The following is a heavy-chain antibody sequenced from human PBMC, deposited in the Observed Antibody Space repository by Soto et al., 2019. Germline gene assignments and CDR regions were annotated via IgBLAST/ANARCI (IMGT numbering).Heavy chain of an antibody. D-gene: IGHD6-19*01. J-gene: IGHJ4*02. CDR1: GFTFTSSA. Sequence: GASVKVSCKASGFTFTSSAVQWVRQARGQRLEWIGWIVVGSGNTNYAQKFQERVTITRDMSTSTAYMELSSLRSEDTAVYYCAAETETTAVAGTDVYWGQGTLVTVSS. CDR3: AAETETTAVAGTDVY. CDR2: IVVGSGNT. V-gene: IGHV1-58*01.